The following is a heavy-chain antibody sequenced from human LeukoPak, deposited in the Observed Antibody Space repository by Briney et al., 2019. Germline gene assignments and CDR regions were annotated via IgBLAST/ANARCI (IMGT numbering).Heavy chain of an antibody. J-gene: IGHJ4*02. CDR1: GGSISSGSYY. CDR3: ARSVVVPAAIGNYFDY. CDR2: IYTSGST. D-gene: IGHD2-2*01. Sequence: SETLSLTCTVSGGSISSGSYYWSWIRQPAGKGLEWIGRIYTSGSTNYNPSLKSRVTISVDTSKNQFSLKLSSVTAADTAVYYCARSVVVPAAIGNYFDYWGQGTLVTVSS. V-gene: IGHV4-61*02.